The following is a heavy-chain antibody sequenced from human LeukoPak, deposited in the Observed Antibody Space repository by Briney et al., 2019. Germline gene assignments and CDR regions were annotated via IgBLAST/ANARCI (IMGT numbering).Heavy chain of an antibody. Sequence: PSETLSLTCTVSGGSISSGGYYWNWIRQHPGKGLEWIGYIYYSRSAYYNPSLKSRVTISVDTSKNQFSLKLSSVTAADTAVYYCARVRDDYGGYFDYWGQGTLVTVSS. CDR3: ARVRDDYGGYFDY. D-gene: IGHD4/OR15-4a*01. CDR2: IYYSRSA. CDR1: GGSISSGGYY. V-gene: IGHV4-31*03. J-gene: IGHJ4*02.